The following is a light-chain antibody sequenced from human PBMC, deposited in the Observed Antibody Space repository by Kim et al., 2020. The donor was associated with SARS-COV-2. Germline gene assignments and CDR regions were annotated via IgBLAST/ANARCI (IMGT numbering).Light chain of an antibody. CDR1: QSVLYSSNNKSY. V-gene: IGKV4-1*01. CDR3: QQYYSTPWT. CDR2: WAS. J-gene: IGKJ1*01. Sequence: DIVMTQSPDSLAVSLGERATINCKSSQSVLYSSNNKSYLAWYQQKPGQPPKLIIYWASTRESGVPDRFSGSGSGTDFTLTISSLQAEDVAVYYCQQYYSTPWTFGQGTKVDIK.